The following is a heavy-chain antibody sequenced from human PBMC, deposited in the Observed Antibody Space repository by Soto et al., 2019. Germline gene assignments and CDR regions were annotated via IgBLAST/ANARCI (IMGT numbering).Heavy chain of an antibody. Sequence: GASVKVSCKASGFTFTSSAVQWVRQARGQRLEWIGWIVVGSGNTNYAQKFQERVTITRDMSTSTAYMELSSLRSEDTAVYYCAAEINSVYCISTSCYGGNYYGMDVWGQGTTVTVSS. CDR3: AAEINSVYCISTSCYGGNYYGMDV. CDR1: GFTFTSSA. V-gene: IGHV1-58*01. J-gene: IGHJ6*02. CDR2: IVVGSGNT. D-gene: IGHD2-2*01.